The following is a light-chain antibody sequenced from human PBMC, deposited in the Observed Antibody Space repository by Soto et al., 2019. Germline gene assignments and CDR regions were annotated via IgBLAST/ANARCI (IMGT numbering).Light chain of an antibody. Sequence: DIQMTQSPSSLSASVGDRVTITCRASQGISNYLAWYQQKPGKVPKLLIYAASTLQSGVPSRFSGSGSGTDFTLTSSSLQPEDGATYYCQKYNSAPRTFGPGTKVDIK. CDR3: QKYNSAPRT. CDR1: QGISNY. J-gene: IGKJ3*01. V-gene: IGKV1-27*01. CDR2: AAS.